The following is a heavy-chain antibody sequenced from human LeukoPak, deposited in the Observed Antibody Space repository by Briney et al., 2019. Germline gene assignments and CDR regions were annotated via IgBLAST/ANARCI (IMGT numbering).Heavy chain of an antibody. CDR3: AKGRGSGSNCFDY. CDR1: GFTFSNYA. CDR2: VSTSGGST. D-gene: IGHD2-15*01. V-gene: IGHV3-23*01. Sequence: GGSLRLSCAASGFTFSNYAMSWVRQAPGKGLEWVSTVSTSGGSTYYADSVKGRFTISRDNSKNTLDLQMNSLRAEATAVYYCAKGRGSGSNCFDYWGRGTLVSVSS. J-gene: IGHJ4*02.